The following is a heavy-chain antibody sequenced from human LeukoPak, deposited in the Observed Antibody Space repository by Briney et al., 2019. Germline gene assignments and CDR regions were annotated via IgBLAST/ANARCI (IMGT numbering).Heavy chain of an antibody. J-gene: IGHJ4*02. V-gene: IGHV3-30*18. Sequence: PGGPLRLLCTASGLPFRRYCIHWLRQAPGKRLEWVAFISYDGSNKYYADSVKDRFTISRDNSKNTLYLQMNSLRAEDTAVYYCAKYDTRGATRDGAFDYWGQGTLVTVSS. CDR1: GLPFRRYC. D-gene: IGHD1-26*01. CDR2: ISYDGSNK. CDR3: AKYDTRGATRDGAFDY.